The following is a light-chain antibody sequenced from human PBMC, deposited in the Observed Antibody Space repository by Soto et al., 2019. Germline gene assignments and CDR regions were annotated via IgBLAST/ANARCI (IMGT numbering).Light chain of an antibody. V-gene: IGLV2-14*01. Sequence: QSVLTQPASVSGSPGQSITISCTGTSNDVGGYNYVSWYQQHPGKVPKLLIYDVSKRPSGVSNRFSGSKSGNTASLTISGPQAEDEADYYCSSYTSSYTGVFGTGTKVTVL. CDR2: DVS. J-gene: IGLJ1*01. CDR1: SNDVGGYNY. CDR3: SSYTSSYTGV.